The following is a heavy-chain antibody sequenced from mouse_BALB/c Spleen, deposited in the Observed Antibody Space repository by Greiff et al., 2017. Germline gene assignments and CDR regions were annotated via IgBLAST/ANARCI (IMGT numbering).Heavy chain of an antibody. CDR1: GFTFTDYY. CDR2: IRNKANGYTT. Sequence: EVKVEESGGGLVQPGGSLRLSCATSGFTFTDYYMSWVRQPPGKALEWLGFIRNKANGYTTEYSASVKGRFTISRDNSQSILYLQMNTLRAEDSATYYCASLLLGYYYAMDYWGQGTSVTVSS. D-gene: IGHD2-10*01. CDR3: ASLLLGYYYAMDY. J-gene: IGHJ4*01. V-gene: IGHV7-3*02.